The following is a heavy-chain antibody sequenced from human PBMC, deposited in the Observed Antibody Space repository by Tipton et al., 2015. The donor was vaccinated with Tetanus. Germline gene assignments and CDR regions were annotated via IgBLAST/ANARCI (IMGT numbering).Heavy chain of an antibody. Sequence: LSLTCTVSGDSISSYYWSWIRQPPGRGLEWIGHIYFTGNTQYSLSLKSRVTMSVATSKNQFSLKLSSVTAADTAVYYCARIRQVGKPGPFFDYWGQGTLVTVSS. CDR3: ARIRQVGKPGPFFDY. CDR1: GDSISSYY. D-gene: IGHD7-27*01. V-gene: IGHV4-59*01. J-gene: IGHJ4*02. CDR2: IYFTGNT.